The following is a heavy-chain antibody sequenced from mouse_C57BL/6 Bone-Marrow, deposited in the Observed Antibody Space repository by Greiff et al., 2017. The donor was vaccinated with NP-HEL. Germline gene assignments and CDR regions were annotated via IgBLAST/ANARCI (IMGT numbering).Heavy chain of an antibody. J-gene: IGHJ1*03. CDR1: GFTFSDFY. V-gene: IGHV7-1*01. CDR3: ARDNWDWYFDV. D-gene: IGHD4-1*01. CDR2: SRNKANDYTT. Sequence: EVKLMESGGGLVQSGRSLRLSCATSGFTFSDFYMEWVRQAPGKGLEWIAASRNKANDYTTEYSASVKGRFIVSRDTSQSILYLQMNALRAEETAIYYCARDNWDWYFDVWGTGTTVTVSS.